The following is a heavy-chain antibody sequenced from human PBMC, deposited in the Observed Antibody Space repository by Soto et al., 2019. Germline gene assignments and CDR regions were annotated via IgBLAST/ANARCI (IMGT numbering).Heavy chain of an antibody. D-gene: IGHD4-17*01. CDR2: IYYSGDT. Sequence: QVQLQESGPGLVKPSQTLSLTCTVSGGSISSADYYWSWIRQPPGKGLEWIGYIYYSGDTYYTPSLQSRVTLSVHTSKNQFSLKLNSVTAADTAVYYCVRVPHYGDYVQCDYWGQGTLVTVAS. V-gene: IGHV4-30-4*01. CDR1: GGSISSADYY. CDR3: VRVPHYGDYVQCDY. J-gene: IGHJ4*02.